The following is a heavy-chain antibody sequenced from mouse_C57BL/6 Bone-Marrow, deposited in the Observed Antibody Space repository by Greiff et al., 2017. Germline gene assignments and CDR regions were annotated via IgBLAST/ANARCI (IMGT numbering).Heavy chain of an antibody. D-gene: IGHD2-4*01. CDR2: IYPGDGDT. Sequence: QVQLQQSGPELVKPGASVKISCKASGYAFSSSWMNWVKQRPGQGLEWIGRIYPGDGDTNYNGKFTGKATLTADKSSSPAYMQPSCLPHADSAVYFCAVGWDDYGYFDVWGTGTTVTVAS. CDR1: GYAFSSSW. J-gene: IGHJ1*03. V-gene: IGHV1-82*01. CDR3: AVGWDDYGYFDV.